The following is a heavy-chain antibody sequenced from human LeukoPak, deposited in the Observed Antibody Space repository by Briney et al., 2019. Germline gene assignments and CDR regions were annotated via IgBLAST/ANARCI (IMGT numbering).Heavy chain of an antibody. CDR3: ARVAYNWNYNYYYGMDV. CDR2: IYNSGST. CDR1: GGPISSGGYY. D-gene: IGHD1-20*01. Sequence: SQTLSLTCTVSGGPISSGGYYWSWIRQRPGKGLEWIGNIYNSGSTYYNPSLKSRVTISVDTSKNQFSLKLSSVTAADTVVYYCARVAYNWNYNYYYGMDVWGQGTTVTVSS. V-gene: IGHV4-31*03. J-gene: IGHJ6*02.